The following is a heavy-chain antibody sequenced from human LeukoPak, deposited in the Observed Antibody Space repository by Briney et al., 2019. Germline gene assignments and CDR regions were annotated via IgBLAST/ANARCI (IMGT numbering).Heavy chain of an antibody. CDR3: ARETAVAGQYYFDY. CDR2: IYSGGST. Sequence: GGSLRLSCAASGFTVSSNYMSWVRQAPGKGLEWVSVIYSGGSTYYADSVKGRFTISRDNSKNTLYHQMNSLRAEDTAVYYCARETAVAGQYYFDYWGQGTLVTVSS. V-gene: IGHV3-66*01. J-gene: IGHJ4*02. D-gene: IGHD6-19*01. CDR1: GFTVSSNY.